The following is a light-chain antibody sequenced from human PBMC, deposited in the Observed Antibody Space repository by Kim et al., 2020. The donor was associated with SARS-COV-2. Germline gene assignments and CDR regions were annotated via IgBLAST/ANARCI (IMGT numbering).Light chain of an antibody. Sequence: GASVKLTCTLSRGHSSYAIAWQQQQPEKGPRYLMKLNSDGSHSKGDGIPDRFSGSSSGAERYLSISSHQSEDEADYYCQTWGTGMVFGGGTQLTVL. CDR1: RGHSSYA. CDR3: QTWGTGMV. J-gene: IGLJ3*02. V-gene: IGLV4-69*01. CDR2: LNSDGSH.